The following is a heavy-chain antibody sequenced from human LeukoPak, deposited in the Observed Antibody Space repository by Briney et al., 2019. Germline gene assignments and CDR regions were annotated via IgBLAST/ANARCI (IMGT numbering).Heavy chain of an antibody. CDR3: ALDLAALTGWSDAFDL. CDR2: IKQDGSEK. Sequence: GGSLRLSCAASGFTFSSYWMSWVRQAPGKGLEWVANIKQDGSEKYYVDSVKGRFTISRDNAKNSLYLQMNSVRAEDTAVYYCALDLAALTGWSDAFDLWGEGTMVSVCS. J-gene: IGHJ3*01. CDR1: GFTFSSYW. D-gene: IGHD1-20*01. V-gene: IGHV3-7*01.